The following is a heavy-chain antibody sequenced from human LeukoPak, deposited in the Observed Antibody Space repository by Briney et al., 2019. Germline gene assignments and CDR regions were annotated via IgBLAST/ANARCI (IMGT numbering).Heavy chain of an antibody. V-gene: IGHV3-23*01. Sequence: PGGSLRLSCAASGFTFSSCAMSWVRQAPGKGLEWVSAISGSGGSTYYADSVKGRFTISRDNSKNTLYLQMNSLRAEDTAVYYCAKDPGDLFDWLSRYFDYWGQGTLVTVSS. CDR2: ISGSGGST. D-gene: IGHD3-9*01. CDR3: AKDPGDLFDWLSRYFDY. J-gene: IGHJ4*02. CDR1: GFTFSSCA.